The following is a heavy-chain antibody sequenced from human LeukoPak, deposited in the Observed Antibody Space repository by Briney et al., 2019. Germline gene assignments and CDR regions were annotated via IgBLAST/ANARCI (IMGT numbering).Heavy chain of an antibody. CDR3: ARAPDHMDV. CDR2: FYPSDSDT. J-gene: IGHJ6*04. CDR1: GYIFTNYW. Sequence: GESLKTSCKASGYIFTNYWIGWVRQMPGRGLEWIGNFYPSDSDTRYSPSFQGQVTFTADKSISTAYLQWSSLKTSDTAIYYCARAPDHMDVWGKGTTVTISS. V-gene: IGHV5-51*01.